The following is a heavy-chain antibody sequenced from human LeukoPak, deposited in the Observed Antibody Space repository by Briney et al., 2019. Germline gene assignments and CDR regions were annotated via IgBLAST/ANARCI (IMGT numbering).Heavy chain of an antibody. CDR3: ARQGRVGNNYFDS. CDR2: INPSGGST. V-gene: IGHV1-46*01. CDR1: GYTFTRYY. Sequence: ASVKVSCKASGYTFTRYYMYWVRQAPGQGLEWMGIINPSGGSTSYAQKFQVRVTMTRDMSPSTVYMELSSLRSEDTAVYYCARQGRVGNNYFDSWGQGILVTVSS. J-gene: IGHJ5*01. D-gene: IGHD1-26*01.